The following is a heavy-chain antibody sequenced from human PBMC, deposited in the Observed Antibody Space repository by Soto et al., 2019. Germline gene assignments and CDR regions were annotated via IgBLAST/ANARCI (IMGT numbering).Heavy chain of an antibody. Sequence: SGPTLVNPTQTLTLTCTFSGFSLSTSQVGVGWIRQPPGKALEWLAHVYWNDDKYYSLSLKSRLTISKDTSKSQVVLTMTNMDPVDTATYYCAHIGDSSSWYVFDYWGQGTLVTVSS. CDR1: GFSLSTSQVG. CDR3: AHIGDSSSWYVFDY. CDR2: VYWNDDK. D-gene: IGHD6-13*01. J-gene: IGHJ4*02. V-gene: IGHV2-5*01.